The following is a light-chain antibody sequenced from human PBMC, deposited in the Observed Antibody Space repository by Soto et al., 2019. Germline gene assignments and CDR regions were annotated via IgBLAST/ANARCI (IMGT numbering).Light chain of an antibody. J-gene: IGLJ2*01. V-gene: IGLV1-51*01. CDR3: ATWESSLSAVV. CDR2: DDY. CDR1: SSNIGNNY. Sequence: QSVLTQPPSVSAAPGQKVTISCSGSSSNIGNNYVSWFRQLPGAAPRLLIYDDYNRPSGIPDRFSGSKSGTSATLGITGLQAGDEADYYCATWESSLSAVVFGGGTKLTVL.